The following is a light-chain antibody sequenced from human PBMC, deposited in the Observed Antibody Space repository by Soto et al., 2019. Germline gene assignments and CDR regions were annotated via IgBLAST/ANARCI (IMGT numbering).Light chain of an antibody. V-gene: IGKV3-15*01. J-gene: IGKJ4*01. CDR2: CAS. CDR1: QSVSGN. Sequence: EIVMTQSPATLSVSPGERATLSCRASQSVSGNLAWYQQRPGQAPRLLIYCASTRATGIPARFSGSGSGKEFTLTISSLQSEDFAVYYCQQYNNWPPLTFGGGTKVEIK. CDR3: QQYNNWPPLT.